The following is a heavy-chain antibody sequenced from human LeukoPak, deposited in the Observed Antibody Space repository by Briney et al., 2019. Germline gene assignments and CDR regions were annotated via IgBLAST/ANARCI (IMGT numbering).Heavy chain of an antibody. V-gene: IGHV4-30-4*02. Sequence: SETLSLTCTVSGGSISSGDYYWSWIRQPPGKGLEWIGYIYYSGSTYYNPSPKSRVTISVDTSKNQFSLKLSSVTAADTAVYYCARYDDIAAAGTYWGQGTLVTVSS. CDR3: ARYDDIAAAGTY. D-gene: IGHD6-13*01. CDR2: IYYSGST. CDR1: GGSISSGDYY. J-gene: IGHJ4*02.